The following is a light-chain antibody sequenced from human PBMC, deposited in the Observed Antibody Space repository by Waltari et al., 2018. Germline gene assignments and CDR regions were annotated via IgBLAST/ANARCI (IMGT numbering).Light chain of an antibody. J-gene: IGLJ2*01. CDR2: RNN. CDR1: HSNLGSNF. V-gene: IGLV1-47*01. Sequence: QSVLTQPPSMSGIPGQRVTISCSGSHSNLGSNFVYWYQQFPGMAPQLLIFRNNQRPSGVPDRFSASKTGASASLAISGLRSEDEADYHCAAWDDSLSGRVFGGGTKLT. CDR3: AAWDDSLSGRV.